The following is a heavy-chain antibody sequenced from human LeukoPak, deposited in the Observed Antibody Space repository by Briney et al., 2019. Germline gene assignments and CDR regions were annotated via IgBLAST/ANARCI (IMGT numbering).Heavy chain of an antibody. D-gene: IGHD6-19*01. CDR3: ARDQYYSSSD. CDR1: X. V-gene: IGHV3-7*03. Sequence: XXXWVRXXXXXGXEWGANIKEDGSEKYYVDAGKGRFTISRDNAKKSLFLQMNSLRAEDTAVYYCARDQYYSSSDWGQGTLVTVSS. J-gene: IGHJ4*02. CDR2: IKEDGSEK.